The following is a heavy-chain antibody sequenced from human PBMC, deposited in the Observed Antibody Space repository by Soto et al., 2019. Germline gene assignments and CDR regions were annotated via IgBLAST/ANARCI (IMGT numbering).Heavy chain of an antibody. D-gene: IGHD3-22*01. CDR1: GGTFSSYT. CDR3: ASRYDSSDY. V-gene: IGHV1-69*02. Sequence: QVQLVQSGAEVKKPGSSMKVSCKASGGTFSSYTISWVRQAPGQGLEWMGRIIPILGIANYAQKFQGRVTITADKSTGTADMELRTLRSEDTAVYYCASRYDSSDYWGQGTLVTVSS. J-gene: IGHJ4*02. CDR2: IIPILGIA.